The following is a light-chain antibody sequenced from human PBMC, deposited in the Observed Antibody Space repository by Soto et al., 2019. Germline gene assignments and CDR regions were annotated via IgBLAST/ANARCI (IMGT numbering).Light chain of an antibody. J-gene: IGLJ6*01. CDR1: TSNLGAGYD. CDR2: GTS. Sequence: QSVLTQPPSVSGAPGQRVTLSCTGNTSNLGAGYDVHWYQQLPGAAPKLLLSGTSHRPSGVPDRFSGSKSGTSASLAITGLQADDEADYYCQTSDSGLFGLIFGTGTKVTVL. V-gene: IGLV1-40*01. CDR3: QTSDSGLFGLI.